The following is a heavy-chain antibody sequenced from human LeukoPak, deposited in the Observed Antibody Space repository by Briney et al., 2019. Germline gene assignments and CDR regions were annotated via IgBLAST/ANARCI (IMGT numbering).Heavy chain of an antibody. V-gene: IGHV3-48*03. CDR3: ARDYDLDY. D-gene: IGHD3-3*01. CDR1: GFTFRSYE. Sequence: GGSLRLSCAASGFTFRSYEMNWVRQAPWKGLEWASYISSSGNTIYYADSVKGRFTISRDNAKNSLYLQMNSLRAEDTAVYYCARDYDLDYWGQGTLVTVSS. J-gene: IGHJ4*02. CDR2: ISSSGNTI.